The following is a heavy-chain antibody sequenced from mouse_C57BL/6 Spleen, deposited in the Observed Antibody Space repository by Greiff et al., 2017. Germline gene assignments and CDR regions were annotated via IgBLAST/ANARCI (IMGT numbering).Heavy chain of an antibody. Sequence: QVQLQQPGAELVKPGASVKLSCKASGYTFTSYWMQWVKQRPGQGLEWIGEIDPSDSNTNYNQKVKGKATLTVDTSSSTAYMQLSSLTSEDSAVYYCARWEAQATWAYWGQGTLVTVSA. CDR2: IDPSDSNT. V-gene: IGHV1-50*01. J-gene: IGHJ3*01. CDR3: ARWEAQATWAY. D-gene: IGHD3-2*02. CDR1: GYTFTSYW.